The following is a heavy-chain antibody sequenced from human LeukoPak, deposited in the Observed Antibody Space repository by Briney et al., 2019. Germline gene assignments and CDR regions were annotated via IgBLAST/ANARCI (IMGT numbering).Heavy chain of an antibody. CDR1: GGSISSSSYY. Sequence: SETLSLTCTVSGGSISSSSYYWSWIRQPPGKGLEWIGEINHSGSTNYNPSLKSRVTISVDTPKNQFSLKLSSVTAADTAVYYCASRKALGYCSGGSCYGAAGNFDYWGQGTLVTVSS. D-gene: IGHD2-15*01. CDR3: ASRKALGYCSGGSCYGAAGNFDY. V-gene: IGHV4-39*07. CDR2: INHSGST. J-gene: IGHJ4*02.